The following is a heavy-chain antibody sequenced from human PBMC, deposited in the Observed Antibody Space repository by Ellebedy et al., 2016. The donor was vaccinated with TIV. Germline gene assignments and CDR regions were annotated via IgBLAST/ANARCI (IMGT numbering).Heavy chain of an antibody. CDR3: ARHIGGVIRGAGACDC. CDR2: IYYSGGV. V-gene: IGHV4-59*08. Sequence: MPSETLSLTCNVSGGSMTSYYWSWIRQPPGRELEWIGNIYYSGGVNYNPSLESLITISVDSSKSQFSLKLNSVTAADSAVYYCARHIGGVIRGAGACDCWGQGALVTVSS. CDR1: GGSMTSYY. D-gene: IGHD2-8*02. J-gene: IGHJ4*02.